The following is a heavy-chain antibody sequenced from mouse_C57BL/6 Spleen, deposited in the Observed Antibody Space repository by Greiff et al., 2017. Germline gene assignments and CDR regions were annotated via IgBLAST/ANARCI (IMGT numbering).Heavy chain of an antibody. V-gene: IGHV5-9*01. CDR3: ARSSYSNYNYAMDY. CDR2: ISGGGGNT. CDR1: GFTFSSYT. J-gene: IGHJ4*01. Sequence: EVKLVESGGGLVKPGGSLKLSCAASGFTFSSYTMSWVRQTPEKRLEWVATISGGGGNTYYPDSVKGRFTISRDNAKNTLYLQMSSLRSEDTALYYCARSSYSNYNYAMDYWGQGTSVTVSS. D-gene: IGHD2-5*01.